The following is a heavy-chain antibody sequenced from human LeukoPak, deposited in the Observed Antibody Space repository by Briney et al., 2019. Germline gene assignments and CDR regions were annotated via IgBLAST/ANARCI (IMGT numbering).Heavy chain of an antibody. CDR2: IYYSGST. J-gene: IGHJ6*03. CDR3: ARLAAAGPGFGYYYDYMDV. Sequence: SETQSLTCTVSGGSISSYYWSWIRQPPGKGREWMGYIYYSGSTNYSPSLKSRVTISVDTSKNQFSLKLSSVTAADTAVYSCARLAAAGPGFGYYYDYMDVWGKGTTVTISS. D-gene: IGHD6-13*01. V-gene: IGHV4-59*01. CDR1: GGSISSYY.